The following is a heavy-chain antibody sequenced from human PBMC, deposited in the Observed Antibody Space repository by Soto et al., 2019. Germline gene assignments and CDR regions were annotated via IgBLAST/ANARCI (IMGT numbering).Heavy chain of an antibody. J-gene: IGHJ2*01. CDR2: INDRGSI. Sequence: QVQLQQWGAGPLRPLETLSLTCGVSGGSFSGYYWAWIRQSPGKGLEWIGEINDRGSINYNPSLKSRVSISVDTSKNHYSLNLRSVTAADAAVYYCARESHDILTGPPWVWYFELWDRGTLVTVSS. D-gene: IGHD3-9*01. V-gene: IGHV4-34*01. CDR1: GGSFSGYY. CDR3: ARESHDILTGPPWVWYFEL.